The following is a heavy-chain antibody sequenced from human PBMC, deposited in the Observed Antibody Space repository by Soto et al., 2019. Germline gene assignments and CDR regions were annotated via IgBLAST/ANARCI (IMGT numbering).Heavy chain of an antibody. J-gene: IGHJ4*02. CDR3: AKDTYYHDSSGYYTFDY. CDR2: ISYDGSNK. CDR1: GFIFRSYG. Sequence: QVQLVESGGGVVQPGRSLRLSCAASGFIFRSYGMHWVRQAPGKGLEWVAAISYDGSNKFYVDPVKGRFTISRDNSKNTVDLQMNSLRVEDTAVFYCAKDTYYHDSSGYYTFDYWGQGTLVTVFS. D-gene: IGHD3-22*01. V-gene: IGHV3-30*18.